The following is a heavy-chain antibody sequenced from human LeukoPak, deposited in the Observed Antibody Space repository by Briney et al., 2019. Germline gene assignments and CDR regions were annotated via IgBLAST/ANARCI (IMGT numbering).Heavy chain of an antibody. CDR3: AKDDGYYYDSSGYLADY. CDR2: ISYDGSNE. Sequence: PGRPLTLSCAASGFTFSYFGMHWLCQAPVTGLEWAAAISYDGSNENYADSVKGRFTISRDNSKNTLYLQMNSLRPEDTAVYYCAKDDGYYYDSSGYLADYWGQGTLVTVSS. J-gene: IGHJ4*02. V-gene: IGHV3-30*18. D-gene: IGHD3-22*01. CDR1: GFTFSYFG.